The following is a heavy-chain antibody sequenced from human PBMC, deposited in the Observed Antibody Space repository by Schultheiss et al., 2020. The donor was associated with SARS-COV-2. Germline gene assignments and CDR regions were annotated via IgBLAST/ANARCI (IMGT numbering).Heavy chain of an antibody. D-gene: IGHD6-19*01. CDR2: IKQDGSDK. CDR1: GFIFDNYW. J-gene: IGHJ4*02. CDR3: ARGGRAVAVMGYY. Sequence: GGSLRLSCAASGFIFDNYWMTWVRQAPGKGLEWVANIKQDGSDKHYVDSVKGRFTISRDNAKNSLYLQMNSLRADDTAVYYCARGGRAVAVMGYYWGQGTLVTVSS. V-gene: IGHV3-7*03.